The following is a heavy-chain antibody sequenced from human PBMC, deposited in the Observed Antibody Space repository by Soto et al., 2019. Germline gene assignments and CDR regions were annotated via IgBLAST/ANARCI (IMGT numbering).Heavy chain of an antibody. CDR1: GFTFSSYG. CDR3: AKQGSYIYFFAY. Sequence: GGSLRLSCAASGFTFSSYGMHWVLQAPGKGLEWVAVISYDGSNKYYADSVKGRFTISRDNSKNTLYLQMNSLRAEDTAVYYCAKQGSYIYFFAYWGQGTLVTVSA. D-gene: IGHD1-26*01. V-gene: IGHV3-30*18. CDR2: ISYDGSNK. J-gene: IGHJ4*02.